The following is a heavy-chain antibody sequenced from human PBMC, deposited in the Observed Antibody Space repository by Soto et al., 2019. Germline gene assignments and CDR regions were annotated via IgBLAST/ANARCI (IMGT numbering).Heavy chain of an antibody. Sequence: GGSLRLSCEASGFTFNTFWMHWVRQAPGKGPEWVANIRQDGTDKSYVDSVKGRFTVSRDNAKNSLFLQMDNLRAEDTAVYYCATLGRTYGVDHWGQGTLVTVSS. J-gene: IGHJ4*02. CDR3: ATLGRTYGVDH. CDR2: IRQDGTDK. D-gene: IGHD3-10*01. V-gene: IGHV3-7*03. CDR1: GFTFNTFW.